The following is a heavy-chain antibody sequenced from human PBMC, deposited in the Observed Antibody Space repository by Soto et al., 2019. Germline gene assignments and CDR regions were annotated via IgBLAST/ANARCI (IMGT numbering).Heavy chain of an antibody. Sequence: SVKVSCKASGDTFKNCVISWVRQAPGQGLEWMGGIIPLFGTTDFAQRFQGRLTITTDESTTTAYMELSRLRSEDTATYYCAAELGFGKLSVVWGQGTTVTVSS. V-gene: IGHV1-69*05. CDR1: GDTFKNCV. CDR3: AAELGFGKLSVV. D-gene: IGHD3-10*01. CDR2: IIPLFGTT. J-gene: IGHJ6*02.